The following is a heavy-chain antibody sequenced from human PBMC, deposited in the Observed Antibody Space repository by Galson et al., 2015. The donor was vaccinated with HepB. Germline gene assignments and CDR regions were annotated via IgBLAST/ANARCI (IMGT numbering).Heavy chain of an antibody. V-gene: IGHV3-7*01. J-gene: IGHJ4*02. CDR3: SRGTSPGLY. CDR2: IKQDGSET. D-gene: IGHD2-8*01. CDR1: GFTFSTYD. Sequence: SLRLSCAASGFTFSTYDMHWVRQAPGKGLEWVANIKQDGSETYYVDSVKGRFTISRDDARNSLFLQMDSLTAEDTAVYYCSRGTSPGLYWGQGTLVTVSS.